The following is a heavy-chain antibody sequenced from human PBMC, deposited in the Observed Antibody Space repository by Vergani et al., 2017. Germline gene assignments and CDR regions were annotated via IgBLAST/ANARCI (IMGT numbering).Heavy chain of an antibody. D-gene: IGHD6-13*01. CDR3: ARDRAAAGPDY. CDR1: GFTFSSYS. V-gene: IGHV3-21*01. J-gene: IGHJ4*02. Sequence: EVQLVESGGGLVKPGGSLRLSCAASGFTFSSYSMNWVRQAPGQGLEWVSSISSSSSYIYYADSVKGRFTISRDNAKNSLYLQMNSLRAEDTAVYYCARDRAAAGPDYWGQGTLVTVSS. CDR2: ISSSSSYI.